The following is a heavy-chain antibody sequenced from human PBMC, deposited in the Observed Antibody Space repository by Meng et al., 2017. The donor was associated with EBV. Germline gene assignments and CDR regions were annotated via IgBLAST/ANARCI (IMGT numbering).Heavy chain of an antibody. V-gene: IGHV1-46*01. Sequence: VRLVQSGAGVKKPWGSDAVPLKAPGSASTSNYLDWLRQAPGKGCEWMGIIIPARGNTNYAQKFRGRFTMTRATSTSTVYMDLSILTSEDTAVYYCVRELVGGTFDYWGQGTLVTVSS. CDR3: VRELVGGTFDY. CDR1: GSASTSNY. D-gene: IGHD1/OR15-1a*01. CDR2: IIPARGNT. J-gene: IGHJ4*02.